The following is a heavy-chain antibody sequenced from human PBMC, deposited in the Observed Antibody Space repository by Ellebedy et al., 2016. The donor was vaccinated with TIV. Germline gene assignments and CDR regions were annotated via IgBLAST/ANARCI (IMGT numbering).Heavy chain of an antibody. Sequence: MPSETLSLTCTVSGGSISSSSYYWSWIRQPAGKGLEWIGRIYTSGSTNYNPSLKSRVTMSVDTSKNQFSLKLSSVTAADTAVYYCARQGGDIVVVPAAAPGWWFDPWGQGTLVTVSS. V-gene: IGHV4-61*02. CDR3: ARQGGDIVVVPAAAPGWWFDP. CDR2: IYTSGST. D-gene: IGHD2-2*01. CDR1: GGSISSSSYY. J-gene: IGHJ5*02.